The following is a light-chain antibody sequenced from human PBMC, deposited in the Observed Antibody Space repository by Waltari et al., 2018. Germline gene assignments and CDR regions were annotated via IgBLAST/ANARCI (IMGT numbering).Light chain of an antibody. CDR2: GAS. V-gene: IGKV3-15*01. CDR1: QSVNSN. CDR3: HQYNKWPFT. J-gene: IGKJ3*01. Sequence: EIALTQSPITLSVSPGDRATLPCRASQSVNSNVAWYQQKPGQAPRLLIYGASTRATDIPARISGSGSGTEFTLTISSLQSEDFAVYYCHQYNKWPFTFGPGTKVDIK.